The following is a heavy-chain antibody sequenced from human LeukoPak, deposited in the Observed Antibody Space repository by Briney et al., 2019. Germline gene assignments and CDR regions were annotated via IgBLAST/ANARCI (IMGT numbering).Heavy chain of an antibody. CDR2: IKQDGSEK. J-gene: IGHJ5*02. CDR1: GFTFSRYW. Sequence: GGSLRLSCAASGFTFSRYWMSWVRQAPGKGLEWVANIKQDGSEKYYVDSVKGRFTISRDNAESSLYLQMNSLRAEDTAVYYCARLMSSSSNWFDPWGQGTLVTVSS. D-gene: IGHD6-6*01. V-gene: IGHV3-7*01. CDR3: ARLMSSSSNWFDP.